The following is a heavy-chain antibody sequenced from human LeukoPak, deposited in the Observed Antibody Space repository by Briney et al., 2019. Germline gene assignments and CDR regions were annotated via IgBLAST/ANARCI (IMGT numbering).Heavy chain of an antibody. CDR1: GFTFDDYA. CDR3: AKAHLAYGDYVFGGFDP. CDR2: ISGDGGST. Sequence: PGGSLRLSCAASGFTFDDYAMHWVRQAPGKGLEWVSLISGDGGSTYCADSVKGRFTISRDNSKNSLYLQMNSLRTEDTALYYCAKAHLAYGDYVFGGFDPWGQGTLVTVSS. D-gene: IGHD4-17*01. V-gene: IGHV3-43*02. J-gene: IGHJ5*02.